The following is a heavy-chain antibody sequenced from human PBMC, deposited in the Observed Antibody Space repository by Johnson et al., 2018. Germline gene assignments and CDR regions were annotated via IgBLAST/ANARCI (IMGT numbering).Heavy chain of an antibody. CDR3: TRQQKVRGVIYYMDV. J-gene: IGHJ6*03. D-gene: IGHD3-10*01. Sequence: VQLVQSGGGLVQPGGSLKLSSAASGLTFSGSAMHWVRQASGKGLEWVGRIRSKANSYATASAASGKGRFTISRNDSKNTANLQMNSLKIEDTAVYYCTRQQKVRGVIYYMDVWGKGTTVTVSS. V-gene: IGHV3-73*01. CDR2: IRSKANSYAT. CDR1: GLTFSGSA.